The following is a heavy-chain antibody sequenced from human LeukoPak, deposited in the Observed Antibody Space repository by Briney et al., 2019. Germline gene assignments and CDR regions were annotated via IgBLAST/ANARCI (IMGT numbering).Heavy chain of an antibody. D-gene: IGHD3-10*01. CDR1: GFTLSNFG. CDR2: IWNDGSHK. V-gene: IGHV3-33*06. CDR3: AKHSNEFGDSYLDY. Sequence: GGSLRLSCAASGFTLSNFGVHWVRQAPGKGPEWVAVIWNDGSHKYYSDSVKGRFTISRDNSKNTVYLQMNSLRAEDTAVYYCAKHSNEFGDSYLDYWGQGTLVTVSS. J-gene: IGHJ4*02.